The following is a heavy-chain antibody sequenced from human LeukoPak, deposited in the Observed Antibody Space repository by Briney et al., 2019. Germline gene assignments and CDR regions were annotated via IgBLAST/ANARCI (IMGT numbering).Heavy chain of an antibody. Sequence: RASVKVSCKASGYTFTGYYIHWVRQAPGQGLEWMGRINSHSGGTNYAQKFQGRVTMTRDTSITTVYMELYSLTSDDTAAYYCARGGDGYINNWFDPWGQGTQVTVSS. CDR1: GYTFTGYY. D-gene: IGHD5-24*01. CDR3: ARGGDGYINNWFDP. V-gene: IGHV1-2*06. CDR2: INSHSGGT. J-gene: IGHJ5*02.